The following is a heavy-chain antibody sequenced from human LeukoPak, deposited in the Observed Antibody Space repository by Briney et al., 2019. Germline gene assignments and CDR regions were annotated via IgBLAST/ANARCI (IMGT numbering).Heavy chain of an antibody. V-gene: IGHV1-24*01. CDR3: ATWMWLQSSY. CDR2: FDPEDGET. D-gene: IGHD5-24*01. CDR1: GYTLTELS. Sequence: ASVNVSCKVSGYTLTELSMHWVRQAPGKGLEWMGGFDPEDGETIYAQKFQGRVTMAEDTSTDTAYMELSSLRSEDTAVYYCATWMWLQSSYWGQGTLVTVSS. J-gene: IGHJ4*02.